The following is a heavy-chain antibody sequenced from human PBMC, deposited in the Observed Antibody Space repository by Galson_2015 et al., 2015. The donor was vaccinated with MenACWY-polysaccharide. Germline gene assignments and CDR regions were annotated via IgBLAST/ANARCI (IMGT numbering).Heavy chain of an antibody. J-gene: IGHJ6*02. CDR3: TRETDSEVYYYYGVDV. D-gene: IGHD5-18*01. V-gene: IGHV3-74*01. CDR1: GFTFRTYW. CDR2: IKSDGSST. Sequence: LRLSCAASGFTFRTYWLHWVRQAPGKGLVWVSRIKSDGSSTNYADSVKGRFTISRDNAKNTLYLQMNSLRAEDTALYYCTRETDSEVYYYYGVDVWGQGTTVTVSS.